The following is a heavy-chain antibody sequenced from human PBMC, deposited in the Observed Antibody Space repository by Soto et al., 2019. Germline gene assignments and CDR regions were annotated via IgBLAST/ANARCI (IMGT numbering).Heavy chain of an antibody. CDR3: ARGYCNGGSCYPGIY. CDR1: GFTFNSYS. D-gene: IGHD2-15*01. V-gene: IGHV3-48*02. CDR2: ITGSSSAI. J-gene: IGHJ4*02. Sequence: EVHLVESGGGSVQPGGSLRLSCAASGFTFNSYSMHWVRQAPGKGLEWVSYITGSSSAIYYADSVKGRFTISRDNAKNSLSRQMNSLRDEDTAVYYCARGYCNGGSCYPGIYWGQGTLVSVSS.